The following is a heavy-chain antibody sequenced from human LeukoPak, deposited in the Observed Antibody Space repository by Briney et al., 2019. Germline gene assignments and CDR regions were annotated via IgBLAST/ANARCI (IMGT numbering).Heavy chain of an antibody. J-gene: IGHJ4*02. Sequence: GGSLRLSCAASGFTFSSYGMHWVRQAPGKGLEWVAFIRYDGSNKHYADSVRGRFTISRDNSKSILSLQMNSLRAEDTAIYYCATYRQVLLPFESWGQGTLVTVSS. CDR1: GFTFSSYG. CDR2: IRYDGSNK. D-gene: IGHD2-8*02. CDR3: ATYRQVLLPFES. V-gene: IGHV3-30*02.